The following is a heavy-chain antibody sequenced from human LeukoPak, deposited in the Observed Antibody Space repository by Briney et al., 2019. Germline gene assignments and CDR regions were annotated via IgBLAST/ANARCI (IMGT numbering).Heavy chain of an antibody. J-gene: IGHJ4*02. CDR1: GGSISTYY. Sequence: SETLSLTCTVSGGSISTYYWSWIRQPPGKGLEWIGYIYYSGGTNYNPSLKSRLTLSVDTSKNQFSLRLSSVTAADTAVYYCARSPTGGSPFFDYWGQGTLVTVSS. CDR3: ARSPTGGSPFFDY. D-gene: IGHD2-15*01. V-gene: IGHV4-59*01. CDR2: IYYSGGT.